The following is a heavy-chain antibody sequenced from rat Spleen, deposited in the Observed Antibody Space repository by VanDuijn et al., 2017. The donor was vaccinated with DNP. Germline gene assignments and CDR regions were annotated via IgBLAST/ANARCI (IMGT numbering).Heavy chain of an antibody. CDR2: ISYDGSTS. V-gene: IGHV5-29*01. CDR3: ARGDYGSNRYAMDA. CDR1: GFTFSKYD. D-gene: IGHD1-4*01. Sequence: EVQLVESGGGLVQPGRSLKLSCAASGFTFSKYDMAWVRQAPTKGLEWVATISYDGSTSYYRDSVRGRFTISRDNTKSTLYLQMNSLRSEDTATYYCARGDYGSNRYAMDAWGQGTSVTVSS. J-gene: IGHJ4*01.